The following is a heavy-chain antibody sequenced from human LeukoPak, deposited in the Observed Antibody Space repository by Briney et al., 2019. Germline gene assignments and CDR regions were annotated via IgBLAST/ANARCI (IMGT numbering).Heavy chain of an antibody. V-gene: IGHV4-59*01. Sequence: SETLSLTCTVSGGSISSYYWSWIRQPPGKGLEWIGYIYYSGSTNYNPSLKSRVTISVDTSKNQFSLKLSSVTAADTAVYYCARFYSSSWYDAGGAFDIWGQGTMVTVSS. D-gene: IGHD6-13*01. CDR3: ARFYSSSWYDAGGAFDI. CDR1: GGSISSYY. CDR2: IYYSGST. J-gene: IGHJ3*02.